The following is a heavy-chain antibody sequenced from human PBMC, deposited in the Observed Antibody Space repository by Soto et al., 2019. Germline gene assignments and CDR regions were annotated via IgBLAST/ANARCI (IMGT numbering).Heavy chain of an antibody. J-gene: IGHJ6*03. CDR3: ARGLDYDFWSGYRQYYYYYMDV. V-gene: IGHV4-59*01. CDR2: IYYSGST. CDR1: GGSISSYY. Sequence: SETLSLTCTVSGGSISSYYWSWIRQPPGKGLEWIGYIYYSGSTNYNPSLKSRVTISVDTSKNQFSLKLSSVTAADTAVYYCARGLDYDFWSGYRQYYYYYMDVWGKGTTVTVSS. D-gene: IGHD3-3*01.